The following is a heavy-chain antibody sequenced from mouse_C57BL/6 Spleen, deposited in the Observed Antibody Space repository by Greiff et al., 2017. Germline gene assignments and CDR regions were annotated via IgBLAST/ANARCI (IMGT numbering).Heavy chain of an antibody. D-gene: IGHD1-1*01. Sequence: EVKLVESGEGLVKPGGSLKLSCAASGFTFSSYAMSWVRQTPEKRLEWVAYISSGGDYIYYADTVKGRFTISRDNARNTLYLQISSLKSEDSAMYYCTRDYYGSSYFDVWGTGTTVTVSS. CDR1: GFTFSSYA. J-gene: IGHJ1*03. CDR3: TRDYYGSSYFDV. V-gene: IGHV5-9-1*02. CDR2: ISSGGDYI.